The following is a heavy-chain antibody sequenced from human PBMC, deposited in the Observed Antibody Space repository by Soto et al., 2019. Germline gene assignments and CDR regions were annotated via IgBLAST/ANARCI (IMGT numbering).Heavy chain of an antibody. V-gene: IGHV3-48*02. Sequence: EGQLVESGGALVQPGGSLSLSCVASGFKFSIYSMNWVRQAPGKGLEWSAYMTSDTKTIKYADSVKGRFTISRDNAKNSVYLQMNSLSDEDTAVYYCARSVEGHFDYWGQGTVVTVSS. D-gene: IGHD6-19*01. CDR1: GFKFSIYS. CDR2: MTSDTKTI. CDR3: ARSVEGHFDY. J-gene: IGHJ4*02.